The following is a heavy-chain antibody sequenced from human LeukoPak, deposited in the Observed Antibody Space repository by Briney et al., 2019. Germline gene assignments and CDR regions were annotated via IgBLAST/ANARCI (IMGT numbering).Heavy chain of an antibody. CDR3: AKAGGSLHFDLFDY. CDR1: GFTFGGYG. V-gene: IGHV3-33*06. CDR2: IAYDGSRA. Sequence: GGSLRLSCAGSGFTFGGYGMHWFRQTPGKGLEWVAVIAYDGSRAFYADSVKGRFTISRDNSKDTLYLQMNSLRAEDTAVYYCAKAGGSLHFDLFDYWGQGTLVTVSS. D-gene: IGHD3-9*01. J-gene: IGHJ4*02.